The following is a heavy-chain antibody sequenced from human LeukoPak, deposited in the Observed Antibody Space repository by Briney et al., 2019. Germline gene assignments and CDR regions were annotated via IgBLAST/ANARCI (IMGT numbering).Heavy chain of an antibody. J-gene: IGHJ4*02. V-gene: IGHV4-39*01. Sequence: PSETLSLTCTVSGGSISSSSYYWGWIRQPPGTGLEWIGSIYYSGSTYYNPSLKSRVTISVDTSKNQFSLKLSSVTAADTAVYYCARRFARLPFDYWGQGTLVTVSS. CDR1: GGSISSSSYY. CDR2: IYYSGST. D-gene: IGHD4-11*01. CDR3: ARRFARLPFDY.